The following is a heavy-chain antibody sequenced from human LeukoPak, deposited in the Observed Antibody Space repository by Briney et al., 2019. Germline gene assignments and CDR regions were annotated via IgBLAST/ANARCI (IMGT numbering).Heavy chain of an antibody. CDR1: GDSVSSNSAA. V-gene: IGHV6-1*01. CDR2: TYYRSKWYN. CDR3: ARGRLPPNYYYYYYGMDV. D-gene: IGHD2-15*01. Sequence: SQTLSLTCAISGDSVSSNSAAWNWIRQSPSRGLEWLGRTYYRSKWYNDYAVSVKSRITINPDTSKNQFSLQLNSVTPEDTAVYYCARGRLPPNYYYYYYGMDVWGQGTTVTVSS. J-gene: IGHJ6*02.